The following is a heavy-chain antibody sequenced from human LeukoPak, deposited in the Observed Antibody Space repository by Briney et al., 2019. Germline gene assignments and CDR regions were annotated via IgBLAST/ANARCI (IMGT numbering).Heavy chain of an antibody. CDR3: ARARGGYSYGSFDY. Sequence: PGGSLRLSCAASGFTFSSYAMHWVRQAPGKGLEYVSAISSNGGSTYYANSVKGRLTISRDNSKNTLYLQMGSLRAEDMAVYYCARARGGYSYGSFDYWGQGTLVTVSS. J-gene: IGHJ4*02. CDR2: ISSNGGST. CDR1: GFTFSSYA. D-gene: IGHD5-18*01. V-gene: IGHV3-64*01.